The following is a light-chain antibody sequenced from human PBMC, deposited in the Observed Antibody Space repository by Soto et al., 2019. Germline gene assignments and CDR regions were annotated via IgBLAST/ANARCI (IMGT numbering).Light chain of an antibody. CDR3: SSYTSSSPYV. J-gene: IGLJ1*01. CDR1: SSDVGRYDY. Sequence: QSALTQPRSVSGSPGQSVTISCTGTSSDVGRYDYVSWYQQYPGEAPKLIIYDVTERPSGVPDRFSGSKSGNTASLTISGLQAEDEADYYCSSYTSSSPYVFGTGTKVTVL. V-gene: IGLV2-11*01. CDR2: DVT.